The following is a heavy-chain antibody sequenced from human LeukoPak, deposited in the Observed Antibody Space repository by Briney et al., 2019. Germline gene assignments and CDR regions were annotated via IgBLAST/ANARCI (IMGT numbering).Heavy chain of an antibody. V-gene: IGHV3-11*06. Sequence: GWSLRLSCAASGFTFSDYYMSWIRQAPGKGLEWVSYISSSSSYTNYADSVKGRFTISRDNAKNSLYLQMNSLRAEDTAVYYCARAKEQWLARPLDYWGQGTLVTVSS. CDR2: ISSSSSYT. CDR3: ARAKEQWLARPLDY. J-gene: IGHJ4*02. D-gene: IGHD6-19*01. CDR1: GFTFSDYY.